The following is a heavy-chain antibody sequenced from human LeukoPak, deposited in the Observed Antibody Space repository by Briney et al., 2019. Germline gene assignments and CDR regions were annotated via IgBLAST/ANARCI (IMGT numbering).Heavy chain of an antibody. CDR1: GGYISSYY. J-gene: IGHJ6*03. CDR3: AREIPGDYVDYYYYMDV. D-gene: IGHD4-17*01. V-gene: IGHV4-4*07. CDR2: ISTSGST. Sequence: SETLSLTCSVSGGYISSYYWSWIRQPAGKGLESIGHISTSGSTNYNPSLKSRVTMSVDTSKNQFSLKLSSVTAADTAVYYCAREIPGDYVDYYYYMDVWGKGTTVTVSS.